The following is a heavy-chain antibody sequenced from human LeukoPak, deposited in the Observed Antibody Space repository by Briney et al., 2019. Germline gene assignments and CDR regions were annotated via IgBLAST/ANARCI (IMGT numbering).Heavy chain of an antibody. J-gene: IGHJ6*02. CDR3: ARGTIAVAGTALDYYYYGMDV. V-gene: IGHV3-13*01. D-gene: IGHD6-19*01. Sequence: GGSLRLSCAASGFTFSSYDMHWVRQATGKGLEWVSAIGTAGDTYYPGSVKGRFTISRENAKNSLYLQMNSLRAGDTAVYYCARGTIAVAGTALDYYYYGMDVWGQGTTVTVSS. CDR2: IGTAGDT. CDR1: GFTFSSYD.